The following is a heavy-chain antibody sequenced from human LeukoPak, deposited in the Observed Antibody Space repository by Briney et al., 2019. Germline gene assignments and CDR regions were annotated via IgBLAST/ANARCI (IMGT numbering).Heavy chain of an antibody. CDR3: ARGGGGGYYFDY. Sequence: SETLSLTCTVSGGSISSGGYYWSWIRQHPGKGLEWIGYIYYSGSTYYNPSLKSRLTISVDTSKNQFSPKLSSVTAADTAVYYCARGGGGGYYFDYWGQGTLVTVSS. CDR1: GGSISSGGYY. J-gene: IGHJ4*02. CDR2: IYYSGST. V-gene: IGHV4-31*03. D-gene: IGHD2-15*01.